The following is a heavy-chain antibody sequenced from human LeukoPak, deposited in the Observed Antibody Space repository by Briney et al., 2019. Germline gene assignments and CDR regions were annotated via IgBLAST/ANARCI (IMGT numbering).Heavy chain of an antibody. V-gene: IGHV3-11*01. CDR2: ISGSGSDI. J-gene: IGHJ4*01. CDR1: GYSISSGYY. CDR3: STDPRLLMY. D-gene: IGHD2-8*01. Sequence: LSLTCTVSGYSISSGYYWGWIRQPPGKGLEWLAYISGSGSDIYFADSVKGRFTISRDNAKNSLYLQMNSLRPEDTALYYCSTDPRLLMYWGHGTLVTVSS.